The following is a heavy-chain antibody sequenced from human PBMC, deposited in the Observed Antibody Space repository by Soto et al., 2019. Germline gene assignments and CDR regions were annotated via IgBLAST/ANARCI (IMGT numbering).Heavy chain of an antibody. Sequence: QVQLQESGPGLVKPSETLSLTCTVSGGSISNYYWSWIRQPPGKGLEWSGDAYYRGNTNYNPSLRSRVSISVDTSTTQFTLKHNCVTVADTAVYYCAKDLCALLRMEAFDVGGPGTMFTVSS. CDR1: GGSISNYY. CDR2: AYYRGNT. CDR3: AKDLCALLRMEAFDV. D-gene: IGHD5-12*01. J-gene: IGHJ3*01. V-gene: IGHV4-59*12.